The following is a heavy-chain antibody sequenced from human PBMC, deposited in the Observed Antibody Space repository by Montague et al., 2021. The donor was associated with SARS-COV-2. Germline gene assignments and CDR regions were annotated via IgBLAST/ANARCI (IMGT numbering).Heavy chain of an antibody. CDR1: GGSFSGYY. J-gene: IGHJ6*02. CDR3: ARRGYSYYYYGMDA. D-gene: IGHD5-24*01. Sequence: SETLSLTCAVYGGSFSGYYWSWIRQPPGKGLEWIGEINHSGSTNXNPSLKSRVTISVDTSKNQFSLKLSSVTAADTAVYYCARRGYSYYYYGMDAWGQGTTVTVSS. V-gene: IGHV4-34*01. CDR2: INHSGST.